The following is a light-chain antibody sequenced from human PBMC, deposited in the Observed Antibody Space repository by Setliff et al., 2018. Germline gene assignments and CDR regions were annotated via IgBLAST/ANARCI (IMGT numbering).Light chain of an antibody. CDR1: TSDVGAYNY. CDR3: GSYAFNSYG. CDR2: DVN. V-gene: IGLV2-8*01. J-gene: IGLJ1*01. Sequence: QSVLTQPPSASGSPGQSVTISCTGTTSDVGAYNYVSWYQQQPGKAPKLIIYDVNKRPSGVPDRFSGSKSANTASLTVSGLQAEDEADYSFGSYAFNSYGFGTGTKVTVL.